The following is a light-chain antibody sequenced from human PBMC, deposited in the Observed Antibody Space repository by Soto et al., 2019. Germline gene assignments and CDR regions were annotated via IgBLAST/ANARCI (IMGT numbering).Light chain of an antibody. V-gene: IGKV3-20*01. CDR3: QQFGSSPLT. CDR2: GAS. J-gene: IGKJ4*01. Sequence: PGERATLSCRASQSVRSSYLAWYQQKPGQAPRLLIYGASSRATGIPDRFSGSGSGTDFTHTINRLEPEDFAVYYCQQFGSSPLTFGGGTKVDIK. CDR1: QSVRSSY.